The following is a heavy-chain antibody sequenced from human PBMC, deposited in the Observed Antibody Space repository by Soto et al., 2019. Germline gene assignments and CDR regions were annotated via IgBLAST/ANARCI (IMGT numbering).Heavy chain of an antibody. CDR3: AREVAVAGNWFDP. CDR1: GYTFTSYS. Sequence: ASVKVSCKASGYTFTSYSMHWVRQAPGQRLEWMGWINAGNGNTKYSQKFQGRVTITRDTSASTAYMELSSLRSEDTAVYYCAREVAVAGNWFDPWGQGTLVTVSS. CDR2: INAGNGNT. J-gene: IGHJ5*02. V-gene: IGHV1-3*01. D-gene: IGHD6-19*01.